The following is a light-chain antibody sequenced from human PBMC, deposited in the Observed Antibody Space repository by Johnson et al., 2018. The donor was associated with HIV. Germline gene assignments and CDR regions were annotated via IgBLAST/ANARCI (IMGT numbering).Light chain of an antibody. CDR2: DNN. J-gene: IGLJ1*01. Sequence: QSVLTQPPSVSAAPGQKVTISCSGSSSNIGNNYVSWYQPLPGTALKLLTYDNNKRPSGTHDRLSGSKYGTSATLGITGLQTGDEADYYSGIWDSSLRSGFCGTGTKGTVL. V-gene: IGLV1-51*01. CDR3: GIWDSSLRSGF. CDR1: SSNIGNNY.